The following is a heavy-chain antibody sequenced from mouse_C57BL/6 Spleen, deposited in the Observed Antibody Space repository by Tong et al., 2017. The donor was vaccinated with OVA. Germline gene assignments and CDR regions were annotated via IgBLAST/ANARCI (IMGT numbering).Heavy chain of an antibody. J-gene: IGHJ4*01. V-gene: IGHV5-17*01. CDR2: ISSGSSTI. CDR3: ARPLYYDYHPYAMDY. Sequence: EVQLQESGGGLVKPGGSLKLSCAASGFTFSDYGMHWVRQAPEKGLEWVAYISSGSSTIYYADTVKGRFTISRDNAKNTLFLQMTSLRAEDTAMYYCARPLYYDYHPYAMDYWGQGTSVTVSS. CDR1: GFTFSDYG. D-gene: IGHD2-4*01.